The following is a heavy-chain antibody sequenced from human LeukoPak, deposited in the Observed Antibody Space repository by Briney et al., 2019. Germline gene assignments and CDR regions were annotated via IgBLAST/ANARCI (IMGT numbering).Heavy chain of an antibody. CDR3: AKQGGDGNAYANRPH. CDR2: ISGSGGST. J-gene: IGHJ4*02. V-gene: IGHV3-23*01. CDR1: GFTFSKFA. Sequence: GGSLRLSFAASGFTFSKFAMNWVRQAPGKGLVWVSGISGSGGSTYYADSVKGRFTISRDNSMNILYLQGNSLRPEDTAIYYCAKQGGDGNAYANRPHWGQGILVVVSA. D-gene: IGHD3-16*01.